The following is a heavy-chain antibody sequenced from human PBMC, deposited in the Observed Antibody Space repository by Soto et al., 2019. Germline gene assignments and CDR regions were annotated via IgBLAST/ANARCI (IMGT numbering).Heavy chain of an antibody. D-gene: IGHD6-13*01. V-gene: IGHV3-23*01. J-gene: IGHJ6*02. Sequence: GGSLRLSCAASGFAFSTYDMTWVRQAPGKGLEWGSVISGSGGSSYYAASVKGRFTISRDNSKNTVYLQMNGLRAEDTALYFCAKVTKRAAAGRYEYYKYGMDVWGQGTTVTVSS. CDR3: AKVTKRAAAGRYEYYKYGMDV. CDR1: GFAFSTYD. CDR2: ISGSGGSS.